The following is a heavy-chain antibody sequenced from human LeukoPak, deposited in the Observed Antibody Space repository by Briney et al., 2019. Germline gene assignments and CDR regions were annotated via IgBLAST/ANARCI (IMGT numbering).Heavy chain of an antibody. CDR3: ARDIEYSSSRFSSANDY. J-gene: IGHJ4*02. CDR1: GFTFSTYS. D-gene: IGHD6-6*01. CDR2: FTSRSRSI. Sequence: GGSLRLSCAASGFTFSTYSMTWVRQAPGKGLEWVSSFTSRSRSIYYADSVKGRFAISRDNAKQSLYLQMNSLRAEDTAVYYCARDIEYSSSRFSSANDYWGQGTLVTVSS. V-gene: IGHV3-21*01.